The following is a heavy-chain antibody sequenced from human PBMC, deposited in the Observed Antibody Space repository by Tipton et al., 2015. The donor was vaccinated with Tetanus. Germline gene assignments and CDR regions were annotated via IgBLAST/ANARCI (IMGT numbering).Heavy chain of an antibody. CDR3: AKVKGGSGWYYSDF. CDR2: IIPMFGTG. D-gene: IGHD6-19*01. Sequence: QSGPEVKRPGSSVKVSCKASGGTFSSYAISWVRQAPGQGLEWMGGIIPMFGTGKYAQKFQDRVMITADESTSTAYMELSSLRSEDTAVYYCAKVKGGSGWYYSDFWGQGTLVTVSS. V-gene: IGHV1-69*01. J-gene: IGHJ4*02. CDR1: GGTFSSYA.